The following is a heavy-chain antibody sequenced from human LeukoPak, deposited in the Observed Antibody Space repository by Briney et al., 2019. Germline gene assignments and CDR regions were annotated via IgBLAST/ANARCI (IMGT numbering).Heavy chain of an antibody. D-gene: IGHD5-18*01. V-gene: IGHV3-11*01. CDR1: GFTFSDYY. J-gene: IGHJ6*02. Sequence: GGSLRLSCAASGFTFSDYYMSWIRQAPGKGLERVSYISSRGSTIYYADSVKGRFTISRDNAKNSLYLQMNSLRAEDTAVYYCARHDTAMATDYGMDVWGQGTTVTVSS. CDR3: ARHDTAMATDYGMDV. CDR2: ISSRGSTI.